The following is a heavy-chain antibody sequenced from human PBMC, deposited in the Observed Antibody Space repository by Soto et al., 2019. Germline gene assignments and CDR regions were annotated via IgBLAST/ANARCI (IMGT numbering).Heavy chain of an antibody. CDR1: GGTFSSYT. CDR3: ARAECSSTRCPSLSGGRCPPFDY. V-gene: IGHV1-69*02. CDR2: IIPILGIA. D-gene: IGHD2-15*01. Sequence: QVQLVQSGAEVKKPGSSVKVSCKASGGTFSSYTISWVRQAPGQGLEWMGRIIPILGIANYAQKFQGRVTITADKSTSPAYMELSSLRSDDTDVYYCARAECSSTRCPSLSGGRCPPFDYWGQGTLVTVSS. J-gene: IGHJ4*02.